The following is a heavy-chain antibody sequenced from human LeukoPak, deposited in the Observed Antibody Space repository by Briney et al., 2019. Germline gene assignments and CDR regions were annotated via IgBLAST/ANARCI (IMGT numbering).Heavy chain of an antibody. J-gene: IGHJ6*03. Sequence: SETLSLTCTVSGGSISSSSYYWGWIRQPPGKGLEWIGSIYYSGSTYYNPSLKSRVTISVDTSKNQFSPKLSSVTAADTAVYYCARPPEDDIRDYYYMDVWGKGTTVTVSS. CDR3: ARPPEDDIRDYYYMDV. D-gene: IGHD3-9*01. V-gene: IGHV4-39*01. CDR1: GGSISSSSYY. CDR2: IYYSGST.